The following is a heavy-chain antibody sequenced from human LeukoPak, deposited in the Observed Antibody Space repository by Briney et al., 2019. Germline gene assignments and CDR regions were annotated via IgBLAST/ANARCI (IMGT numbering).Heavy chain of an antibody. J-gene: IGHJ5*02. Sequence: ASVKVSCKASGYTFTSYGISWVRQAPGQGLEWMGWISAYNGNTNYAQKLQGRVTMTTDTSTSTAYMELRSLRSDDTAVYYCANVCPRFTAAKGRWNWFDPWGQGTLVTVSS. V-gene: IGHV1-18*01. D-gene: IGHD2-15*01. CDR2: ISAYNGNT. CDR1: GYTFTSYG. CDR3: ANVCPRFTAAKGRWNWFDP.